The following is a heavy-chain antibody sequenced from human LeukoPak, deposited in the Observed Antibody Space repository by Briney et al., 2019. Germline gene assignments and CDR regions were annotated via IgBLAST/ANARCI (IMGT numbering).Heavy chain of an antibody. V-gene: IGHV1-69*04. CDR1: GGTFSSYA. CDR3: ASSSTYYDFWS. J-gene: IGHJ3*01. Sequence: GASVKVSCKASGGTFSSYAISWVRQAPGQGLEWMGRIIPILGIANYAQKFQGRVTITADKSTSTAYMELSSLRSEDTAVYYCASSSTYYDFWSWGQGTMVTVSS. D-gene: IGHD3-3*01. CDR2: IIPILGIA.